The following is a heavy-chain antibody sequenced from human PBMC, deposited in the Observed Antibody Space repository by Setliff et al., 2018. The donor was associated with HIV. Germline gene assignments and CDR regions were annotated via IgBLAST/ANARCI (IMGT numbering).Heavy chain of an antibody. CDR2: FNPNSGVT. D-gene: IGHD5-18*01. J-gene: IGHJ4*02. Sequence: ASVKVSCKASGYTFTSYYLHWVRQAPGQGLEWMGRFNPNSGVTNSPQKFQGRVTMTRDTSISTAYMELSRLRSDDTAVYYCAKDGYSYGSSSYFDYWGQGTLVTVSS. CDR3: AKDGYSYGSSSYFDY. CDR1: GYTFTSYY. V-gene: IGHV1-2*06.